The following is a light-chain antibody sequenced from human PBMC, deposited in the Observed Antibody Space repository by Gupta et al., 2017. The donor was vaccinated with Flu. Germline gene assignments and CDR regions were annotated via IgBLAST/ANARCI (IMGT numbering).Light chain of an antibody. CDR3: QQDNSSSIT. CDR1: QSISSW. V-gene: IGKV1-5*03. Sequence: DIQMTQSPSTLSASVGDRVTITCRASQSISSWLAWYQQKPGKAPKLLTYKASSLESGVPSRFSGSGSGTEFTLTISSLQPDDFATYYCQQDNSSSITFGSGTKVEIK. J-gene: IGKJ4*01. CDR2: KAS.